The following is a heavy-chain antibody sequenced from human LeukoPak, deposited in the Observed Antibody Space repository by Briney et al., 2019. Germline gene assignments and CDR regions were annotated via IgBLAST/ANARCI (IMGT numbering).Heavy chain of an antibody. CDR1: GFTLSTNA. V-gene: IGHV3-74*01. Sequence: PGGSLRLSCLTSGFTLSTNAMSWVRQDPGKGLVWVSGISNGGTGTIYADSVKGRFTISRDDAKNTLYLQMDSLRVEDTGIYFCVRLAPVAGSNYWGQGTLVTVSS. CDR3: VRLAPVAGSNY. J-gene: IGHJ4*02. CDR2: ISNGGTGT. D-gene: IGHD6-19*01.